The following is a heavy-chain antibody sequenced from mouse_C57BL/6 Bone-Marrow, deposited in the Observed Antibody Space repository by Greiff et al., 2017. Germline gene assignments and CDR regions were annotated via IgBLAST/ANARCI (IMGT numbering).Heavy chain of an antibody. CDR3: ASSYGPWYFDV. CDR2: INPYNGGT. V-gene: IGHV1-19*01. Sequence: VQLQQSGPVLVKPGASVKMSCKASGYTFTDYYMNWVKQSHGKSLEWIGVINPYNGGTSYNQKFKGKATLTVDKSSSTAYMELNSLTSEDSAVYYCASSYGPWYFDVWGTGTTVTVSS. J-gene: IGHJ1*03. D-gene: IGHD1-1*02. CDR1: GYTFTDYY.